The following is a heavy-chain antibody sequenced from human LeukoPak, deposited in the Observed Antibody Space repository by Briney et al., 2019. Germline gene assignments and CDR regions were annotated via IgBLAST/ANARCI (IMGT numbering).Heavy chain of an antibody. V-gene: IGHV3-11*06. CDR2: IGIDSGNT. D-gene: IGHD5-24*01. CDR3: ALDYKYAFDN. J-gene: IGHJ4*02. Sequence: WVRQAPGKGVEWVSYIGIDSGNTKYADYVKGRLTIYGEKDKNSLYLQMNSLRFVDTAVYYCALDYKYAFDNWGQGTLVTVSS.